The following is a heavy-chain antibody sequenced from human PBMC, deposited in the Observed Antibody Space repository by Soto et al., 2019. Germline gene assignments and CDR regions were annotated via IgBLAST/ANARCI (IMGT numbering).Heavy chain of an antibody. CDR1: GVSLSTSAVG. Sequence: SGPTLVNPTQTLTLTCTLSGVSLSTSAVGVGWIRQPPGKALEWLALIYWDDDKRYRPSLESRLNITQDTSKNQVVLRLANVDPADTGTYFCAHRHRDVSDDGYYPHLYSYSRQRYFD. V-gene: IGHV2-5*02. D-gene: IGHD2-21*01. CDR2: IYWDDDK. CDR3: AHRHRDVSDDGYYPHLYSYSRQRYFD. J-gene: IGHJ4*03.